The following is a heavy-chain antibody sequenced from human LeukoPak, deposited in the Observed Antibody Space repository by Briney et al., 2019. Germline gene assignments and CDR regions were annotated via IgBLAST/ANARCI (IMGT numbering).Heavy chain of an antibody. D-gene: IGHD1-26*01. V-gene: IGHV4-61*02. Sequence: SETLSLTCTVSGGSISSGSYYWSWIRQPAGKGLEWIGRIYTSGSTNYNPSLKSRVTISVDTSKNQFSLKLSSVTAADTAVYYCARDRSGSVSFDYWGQGTLVTVSS. J-gene: IGHJ4*02. CDR1: GGSISSGSYY. CDR2: IYTSGST. CDR3: ARDRSGSVSFDY.